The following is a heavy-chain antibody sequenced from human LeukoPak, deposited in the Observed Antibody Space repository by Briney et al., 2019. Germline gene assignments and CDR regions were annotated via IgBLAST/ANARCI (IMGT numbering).Heavy chain of an antibody. CDR3: ARDPRRYYDFWSGYHSLDY. V-gene: IGHV1-46*01. CDR2: INPSGGST. J-gene: IGHJ4*02. Sequence: ASVKVSCKASGYTFTSYYMHWVRQAPGQGLEWMGIINPSGGSTSYAQKFQGRVTMTRDTSTSTVYMELSSLRSEDTAVYYCARDPRRYYDFWSGYHSLDYWGQGTLVTVSS. CDR1: GYTFTSYY. D-gene: IGHD3-3*01.